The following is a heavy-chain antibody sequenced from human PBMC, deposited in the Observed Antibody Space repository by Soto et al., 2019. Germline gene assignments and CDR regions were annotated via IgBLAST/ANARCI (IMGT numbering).Heavy chain of an antibody. J-gene: IGHJ4*02. D-gene: IGHD4-17*01. CDR2: IIPIYGTA. V-gene: IGHV1-69*01. CDR3: ARGSVSDYGDFGGLYDS. CDR1: GGSINNYA. Sequence: QVQLVQSGAEVRKPGSSVKVSCKAFGGSINNYALTWVRQAPGQGLEWMGGIIPIYGTANYAQKSRVRVTLTADEDTSTAYMELSSLRYEDTAVYYCARGSVSDYGDFGGLYDSWGQGTLVTVSS.